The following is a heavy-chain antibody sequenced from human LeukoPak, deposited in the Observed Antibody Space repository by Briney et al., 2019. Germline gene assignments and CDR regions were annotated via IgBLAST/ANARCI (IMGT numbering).Heavy chain of an antibody. CDR3: ARGCRDGYSNYWYFDL. V-gene: IGHV4-4*07. CDR1: GDSINNFY. J-gene: IGHJ2*01. D-gene: IGHD5-24*01. CDR2: VYSSGTT. Sequence: PSETLSLTCTVSGDSINNFYWSWIRQPAGKGLEWIGRVYSSGTTDYNPSLKSRVTISVDTSNNQFSLKLSSVTAADTAVYYCARGCRDGYSNYWYFDLWGRGTLDTVSS.